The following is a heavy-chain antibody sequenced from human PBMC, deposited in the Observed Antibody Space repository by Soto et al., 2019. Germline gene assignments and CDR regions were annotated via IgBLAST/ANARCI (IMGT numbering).Heavy chain of an antibody. D-gene: IGHD3-10*01. CDR1: GGSISSGGYY. CDR3: ARDMTSGNWFDP. V-gene: IGHV4-31*03. Sequence: QVQLQESGPGLVKPSQTLSLTCTVSGGSISSGGYYWSWIRQHPGKGLEWIGYIYYSGSTYYNPSLKSRVTISVDTSKNQFSLNLSSVTAADTAVYYCARDMTSGNWFDPWGQGTLVTVSS. CDR2: IYYSGST. J-gene: IGHJ5*02.